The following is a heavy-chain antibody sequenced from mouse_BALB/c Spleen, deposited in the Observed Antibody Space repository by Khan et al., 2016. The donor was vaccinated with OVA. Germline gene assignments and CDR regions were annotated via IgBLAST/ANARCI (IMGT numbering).Heavy chain of an antibody. V-gene: IGHV2-9*02. D-gene: IGHD2-12*01. CDR2: IWAGGGT. CDR1: GFSLTSYG. Sequence: QVQLKESGPGLVAPSQSLSLTCTVSGFSLTSYGVHWVRQPPGKGLEWLGVIWAGGGTNYNSALMSRLSIIKDNSKSQVFLKMNSLQTEDTAMYYCARLEELWGQGTTLTVSA. J-gene: IGHJ2*01. CDR3: ARLEEL.